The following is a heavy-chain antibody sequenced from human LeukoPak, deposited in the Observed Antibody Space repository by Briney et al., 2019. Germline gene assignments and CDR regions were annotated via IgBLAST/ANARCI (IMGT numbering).Heavy chain of an antibody. CDR2: IYTSGST. CDR3: ARDLGGDYFDY. V-gene: IGHV4-61*02. J-gene: IGHJ4*02. CDR1: GGSISSGGYS. Sequence: SETLSLTCAVSGGSISSGGYSWSWIRQPAGEGLEWIGRIYTSGSTNYNPSLKSRVTISLDTSKNHFSLKLNSVTAADAAVYYCARDLGGDYFDYWGQGTLVTVSS. D-gene: IGHD3-3*01.